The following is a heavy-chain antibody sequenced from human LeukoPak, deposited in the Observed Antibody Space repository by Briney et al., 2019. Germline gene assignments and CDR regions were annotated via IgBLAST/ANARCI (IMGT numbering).Heavy chain of an antibody. J-gene: IGHJ4*02. D-gene: IGHD7-27*01. CDR1: GGSISSYY. CDR3: ARVLGIRNY. CDR2: INHSGST. V-gene: IGHV4-34*01. Sequence: SETLSLTCTVSGGSISSYYWSWIRQPPGKGLEWIGEINHSGSTNYNPSLKSRVTISVDTSKNQFSLKLSSVTAADTAVYYCARVLGIRNYWGQGTPVTVSS.